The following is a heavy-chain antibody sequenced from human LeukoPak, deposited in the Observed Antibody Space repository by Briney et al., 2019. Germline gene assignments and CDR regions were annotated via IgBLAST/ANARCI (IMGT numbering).Heavy chain of an antibody. Sequence: SETLSLTCTVSGGSISRSSYYWGWIRQPPGKGLEYIGNIYYSGSTYYNPSLKSRVTISVDTSKNQFSLKLSSVTATDTAVYYCARELPSIATAGPFDYWGQGTLVTVSS. D-gene: IGHD6-13*01. V-gene: IGHV4-39*07. CDR2: IYYSGST. CDR3: ARELPSIATAGPFDY. CDR1: GGSISRSSYY. J-gene: IGHJ4*02.